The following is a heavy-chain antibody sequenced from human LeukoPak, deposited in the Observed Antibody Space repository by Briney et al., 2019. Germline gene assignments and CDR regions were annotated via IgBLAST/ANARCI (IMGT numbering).Heavy chain of an antibody. J-gene: IGHJ6*03. V-gene: IGHV1-2*02. CDR1: GYTFTGYY. CDR2: INPNSGGT. D-gene: IGHD6-13*01. Sequence: GASVKVSCKASGYTFTGYYMHWVRQAPGQGLEWMGWINPNSGGTNYAQKFQGRVTMTRDTSISTAYMELSRLRSDDTAVYYCARDFVAAAGKYYYYYYMDVWGKGTTVTVSS. CDR3: ARDFVAAAGKYYYYYYMDV.